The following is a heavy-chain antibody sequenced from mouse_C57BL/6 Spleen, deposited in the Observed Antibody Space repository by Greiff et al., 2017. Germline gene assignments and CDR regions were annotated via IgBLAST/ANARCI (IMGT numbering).Heavy chain of an antibody. J-gene: IGHJ2*01. CDR3: AREGL. CDR2: IYPGDGDT. CDR1: GYAFSSSW. V-gene: IGHV1-82*01. Sequence: QVQLQQSGPELVKPGASVKISCKASGYAFSSSWMNWVKQRPGKGLEWIGRIYPGDGDTNYNVKFKGKATLTADKSSSTAYMQLSSLTSEDSAVYFCAREGLWGQGTTLTVSS.